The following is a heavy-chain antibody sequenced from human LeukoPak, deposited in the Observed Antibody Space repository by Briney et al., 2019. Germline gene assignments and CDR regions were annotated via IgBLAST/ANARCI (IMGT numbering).Heavy chain of an antibody. CDR2: IYDSGST. Sequence: SETLSLTCTASGGSISSGGYYWSWIRQPPGKGLEWIGYIYDSGSTYYNPSLKSRVTISVDRSKNQFSLKLSSVTAADTAVYYCARTSYSYAFDIWGQGTMVTVSS. CDR3: ARTSYSYAFDI. J-gene: IGHJ3*02. D-gene: IGHD1-26*01. V-gene: IGHV4-30-2*01. CDR1: GGSISSGGYY.